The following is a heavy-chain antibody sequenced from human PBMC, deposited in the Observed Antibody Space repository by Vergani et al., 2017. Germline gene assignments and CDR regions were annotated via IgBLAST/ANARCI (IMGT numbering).Heavy chain of an antibody. V-gene: IGHV1-3*01. CDR3: ARDGLPWNSGRSWFDP. CDR2: INAGNGNT. CDR1: GYTFTSYA. Sequence: QVQLVQSGAEVKKPGASVKVSCKASGYTFTSYAMHWVRQAPGQRLEWMGWINAGNGNTKYSQKFQGRVTMTTDTSTSTAYMELRSLRSDDTAVYYCARDGLPWNSGRSWFDPWGQGTLVTVSS. J-gene: IGHJ5*02. D-gene: IGHD1-7*01.